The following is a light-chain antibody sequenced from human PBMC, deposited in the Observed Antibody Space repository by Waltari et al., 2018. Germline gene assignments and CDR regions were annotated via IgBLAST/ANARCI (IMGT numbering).Light chain of an antibody. V-gene: IGKV2-30*02. CDR3: MQGTHWPYT. CDR2: RVS. Sequence: DVVMPQSPLSLPVTLGQAASIYCKSRQSLVHSDGNTHLNWFLQRPGQSPRRLIYRVSKRDSGVPDRFSGSGSGTDFTLKISRVEAEDVGVYYCMQGTHWPYTFGQGTKLDIK. J-gene: IGKJ2*01. CDR1: QSLVHSDGNTH.